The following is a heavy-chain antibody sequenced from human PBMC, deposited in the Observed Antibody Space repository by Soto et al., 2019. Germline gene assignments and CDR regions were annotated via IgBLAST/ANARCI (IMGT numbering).Heavy chain of an antibody. CDR2: IYWDDAD. Sequence: QIALRESGPALVKPTQTLTLTCTLSGFSIASSGVGVAWVRRSPGQGLEWLALIYWDDADRYGPSLRNRLSISKDTSKNQVVLTMTDMAPSDTATYYCAHPASVGDRY. CDR3: AHPASVGDRY. V-gene: IGHV2-5*05. D-gene: IGHD1-26*01. CDR1: GFSIASSGVG. J-gene: IGHJ2*01.